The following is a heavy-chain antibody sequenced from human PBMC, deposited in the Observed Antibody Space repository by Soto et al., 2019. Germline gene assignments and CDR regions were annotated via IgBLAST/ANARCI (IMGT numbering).Heavy chain of an antibody. CDR2: IKQDGSET. CDR3: AKDHGYSYGSANRSLLEY. CDR1: GFTFSSYW. V-gene: IGHV3-7*05. D-gene: IGHD5-18*01. Sequence: GGSLRLSCAASGFTFSSYWMSWVRQAPGKGLEWVANIKQDGSETYYVDSVKGRFTISRDNAKNTLYLQMNSLRAEDTAVYYCAKDHGYSYGSANRSLLEYWGQGTLVTVSS. J-gene: IGHJ4*02.